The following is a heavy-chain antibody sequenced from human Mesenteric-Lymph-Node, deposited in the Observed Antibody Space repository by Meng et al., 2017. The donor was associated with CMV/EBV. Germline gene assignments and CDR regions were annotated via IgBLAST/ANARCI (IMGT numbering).Heavy chain of an antibody. J-gene: IGHJ6*02. V-gene: IGHV3-74*01. Sequence: GESLKISCVASGFSLTGYWMHWVRQTPGTGLVWLSSISSDGSVTRYADSVKGRFIISRDDSKNTLYLQMNSLRVEDTAVYYCAKARGRAAAGDYYFYGMDVWGQGTTVTVSS. CDR2: ISSDGSVT. D-gene: IGHD6-13*01. CDR3: AKARGRAAAGDYYFYGMDV. CDR1: GFSLTGYW.